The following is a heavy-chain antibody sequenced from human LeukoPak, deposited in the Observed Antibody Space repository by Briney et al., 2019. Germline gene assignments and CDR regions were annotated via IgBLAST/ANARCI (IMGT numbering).Heavy chain of an antibody. CDR2: INHSGST. D-gene: IGHD2-15*01. CDR3: ALRQEEGVVVVAADDAFDI. Sequence: PSETLSLTCAVYGGSFSGYYWSWIRQPPGKGLEWIGEINHSGSTNYNPSLKSRVTISVDTSKNQFSLKLSSVTAADTAVYYCALRQEEGVVVVAADDAFDIWGQGTMVTVSS. CDR1: GGSFSGYY. V-gene: IGHV4-34*01. J-gene: IGHJ3*02.